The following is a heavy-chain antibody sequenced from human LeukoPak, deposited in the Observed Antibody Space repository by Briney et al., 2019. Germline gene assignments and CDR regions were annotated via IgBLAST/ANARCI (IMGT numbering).Heavy chain of an antibody. CDR3: AKDPRVEAAAPDY. D-gene: IGHD6-25*01. Sequence: GGSLRLSCAASGYTFSGYGMHCVRQAPGKGRKWVAEISYDGNNKYYVDSVKGRFTISRDNSKNTMSLQMNSLRVEDTAVYYCAKDPRVEAAAPDYWGQGTLVTVSS. V-gene: IGHV3-30*18. J-gene: IGHJ4*02. CDR2: ISYDGNNK. CDR1: GYTFSGYG.